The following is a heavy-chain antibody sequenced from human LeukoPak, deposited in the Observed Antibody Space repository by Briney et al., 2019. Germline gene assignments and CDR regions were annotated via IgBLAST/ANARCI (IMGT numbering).Heavy chain of an antibody. CDR3: AIQRVVGARVLFGMDV. J-gene: IGHJ6*02. Sequence: GGSLRPSCAASGFTFNIYGMHWVRQAPGNGLEWVATISYDGSKQYYADSVKGRFTISRDNSKNTLYLQMNSLRAEDTAVYYCAIQRVVGARVLFGMDVWGQGTTVTVSS. D-gene: IGHD1-26*01. CDR2: ISYDGSKQ. V-gene: IGHV3-30*03. CDR1: GFTFNIYG.